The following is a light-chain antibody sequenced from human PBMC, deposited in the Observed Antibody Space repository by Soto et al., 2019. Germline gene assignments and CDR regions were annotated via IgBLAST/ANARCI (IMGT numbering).Light chain of an antibody. CDR3: QQYSDSPPT. CDR2: GAS. CDR1: QTLSSNY. V-gene: IGKV3-20*01. Sequence: PGERATLSCWASQTLSSNYLAWYQQKPGQAPRLFISGASSRATGIPDRFTGSGSGTDFTLTISRLEPEDFAVYYCQQYSDSPPTFGQGTKVEIK. J-gene: IGKJ1*01.